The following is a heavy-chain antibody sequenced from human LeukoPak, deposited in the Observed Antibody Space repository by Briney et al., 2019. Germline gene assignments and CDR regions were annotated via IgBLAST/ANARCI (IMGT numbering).Heavy chain of an antibody. CDR2: ISYDGSDK. D-gene: IGHD6-6*01. CDR3: ARETEYSSSSGY. Sequence: GGSLRFSCAASEFTFSNYAMHWVRQAPGKGLDWVAIISYDGSDKYYADSVKGRFTISRDNAKNSLYLQMNSLRAEDTAVYYCARETEYSSSSGYWGQGTLVTVSS. J-gene: IGHJ4*02. V-gene: IGHV3-30-3*01. CDR1: EFTFSNYA.